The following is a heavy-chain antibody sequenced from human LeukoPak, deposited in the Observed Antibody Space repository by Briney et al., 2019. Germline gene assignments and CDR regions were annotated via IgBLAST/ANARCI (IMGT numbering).Heavy chain of an antibody. V-gene: IGHV3-23*01. CDR1: GFTFNSYV. Sequence: GGSLRLSCEVSGFTFNSYVMSWVRRAPGKGLEWVSSFNGRGGYTFYADSVKGRFTISRDNAKNSLYLQMNSLRAEDTAVYYCAELGITMIGGVWGKGTTVTISS. D-gene: IGHD3-10*02. CDR3: AELGITMIGGV. CDR2: FNGRGGYT. J-gene: IGHJ6*04.